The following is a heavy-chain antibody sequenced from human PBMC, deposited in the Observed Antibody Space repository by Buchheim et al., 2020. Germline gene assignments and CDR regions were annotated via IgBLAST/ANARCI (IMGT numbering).Heavy chain of an antibody. D-gene: IGHD1-26*01. CDR2: IKSDGRST. CDR3: VTSQWGGSGDY. CDR1: GFTFSSYW. Sequence: EVQLVESGGGLVQPGGSLRLSCAASGFTFSSYWMHWVRQVPGRGLVWVSRIKSDGRSTSYADSVKGRFTISRDNAKNTLYLQMNSLRDEDTAVYHCVTSQWGGSGDYWGQGT. J-gene: IGHJ4*02. V-gene: IGHV3-74*01.